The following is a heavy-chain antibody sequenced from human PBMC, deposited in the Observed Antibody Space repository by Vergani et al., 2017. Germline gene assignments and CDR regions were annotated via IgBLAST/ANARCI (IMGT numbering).Heavy chain of an antibody. CDR1: GGSISSYY. J-gene: IGHJ4*02. CDR3: ASADIVATRIDY. D-gene: IGHD5-12*01. Sequence: QVQLQESGPGLVKPSETLSLTCTVSGGSISSYYWSWIRQPPGKGLEWIGYIYYSGSTNYNPSLKSRVTISVDTSKNQFSLKLSSVTAADTAVYYCASADIVATRIDYWGQGTLVTVSS. V-gene: IGHV4-59*01. CDR2: IYYSGST.